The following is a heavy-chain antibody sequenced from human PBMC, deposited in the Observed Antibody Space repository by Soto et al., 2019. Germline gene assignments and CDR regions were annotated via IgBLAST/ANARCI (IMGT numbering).Heavy chain of an antibody. V-gene: IGHV3-30-3*01. J-gene: IGHJ6*02. CDR3: ARGAVAGPYYYYGMDV. CDR1: GFTFSSYA. Sequence: GGSLRLSCAASGFTFSSYAMHWVRQAPGKGLEWVAVISYDGSNKYYADSVKGRFTISRDNSKNTLYLQMNSLRAEDTAVYYCARGAVAGPYYYYGMDVWGQGTTVTVSS. CDR2: ISYDGSNK. D-gene: IGHD6-19*01.